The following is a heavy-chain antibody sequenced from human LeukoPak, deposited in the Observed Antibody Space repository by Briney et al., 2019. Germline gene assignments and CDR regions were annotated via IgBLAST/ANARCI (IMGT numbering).Heavy chain of an antibody. CDR3: ARGPTNYYDSSGYRYYYGMDV. V-gene: IGHV4-59*01. CDR1: GGSISSYY. J-gene: IGHJ6*02. CDR2: IYYSGST. D-gene: IGHD3-22*01. Sequence: SETLSLTCTVSGGSISSYYWSWIRQPPGKGLEWIGYIYYSGSTNYNPPLKSRVTISVDTSKNQFSLKLSSVTAADTAVYYCARGPTNYYDSSGYRYYYGMDVWGQGTTVTVSS.